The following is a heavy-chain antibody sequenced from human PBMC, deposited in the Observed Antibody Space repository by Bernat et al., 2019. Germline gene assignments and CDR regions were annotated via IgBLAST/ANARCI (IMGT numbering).Heavy chain of an antibody. V-gene: IGHV3-30*04. Sequence: QVQLVESGGGVVQPGRSLRLSCAASGFTFSSYAMHWVRQAPGKGLEWVAVISYDGSNKYYADSVKGRFTISRDNSKNTLYLQMNSLRAEDTAVYYCAKDYGGSSGLDYWGQGTLVTVSS. CDR3: AKDYGGSSGLDY. J-gene: IGHJ4*02. CDR2: ISYDGSNK. CDR1: GFTFSSYA. D-gene: IGHD4-23*01.